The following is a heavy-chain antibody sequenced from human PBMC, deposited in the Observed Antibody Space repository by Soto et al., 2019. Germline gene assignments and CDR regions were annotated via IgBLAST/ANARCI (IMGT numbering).Heavy chain of an antibody. J-gene: IGHJ4*02. CDR1: GGSISSYY. CDR3: ARASQPFLYTAVGARPFDY. CDR2: IYYSGST. D-gene: IGHD5-18*01. Sequence: ASETLSLTCTVSGGSISSYYWSWIRQPPGKGLEWIGYIYYSGSTNYNPSLKSRVTISVDTSKNQFSLKLSSVTAADTAVYYCARASQPFLYTAVGARPFDYWGQGTLVTVSS. V-gene: IGHV4-59*01.